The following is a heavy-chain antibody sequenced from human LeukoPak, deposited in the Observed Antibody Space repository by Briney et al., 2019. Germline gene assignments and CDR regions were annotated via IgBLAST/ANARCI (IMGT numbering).Heavy chain of an antibody. Sequence: GGSLRLSCVASGFTFSTYWMSWVRQAPGKGLEWVANIKQDGSEKYYVDSVKGRFTISRDNAKNSLYLQMNSLRAEDTAVYYCARDSSGYDWFYDYWGQGTLVTVSS. CDR1: GFTFSTYW. D-gene: IGHD5-12*01. V-gene: IGHV3-7*01. CDR2: IKQDGSEK. J-gene: IGHJ4*02. CDR3: ARDSSGYDWFYDY.